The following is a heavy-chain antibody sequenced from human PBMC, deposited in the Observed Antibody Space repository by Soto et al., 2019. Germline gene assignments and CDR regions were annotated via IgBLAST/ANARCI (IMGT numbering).Heavy chain of an antibody. D-gene: IGHD6-19*01. Sequence: DQLLQSGAEVKKPGASVTVSCKASGYSFTNYGITWVRQAPGQGLEWMGWISAFNGNTHYAQKLQGRVTMTTDASTSTAYMQLRSLRSDDTAVYYCARDRGVAPPVAGNTHYYYYMDVWGKGTTVTVSS. V-gene: IGHV1-18*01. CDR1: GYSFTNYG. J-gene: IGHJ6*03. CDR2: ISAFNGNT. CDR3: ARDRGVAPPVAGNTHYYYYMDV.